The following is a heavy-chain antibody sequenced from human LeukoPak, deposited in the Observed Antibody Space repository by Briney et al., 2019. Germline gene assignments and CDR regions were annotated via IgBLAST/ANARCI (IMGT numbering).Heavy chain of an antibody. CDR3: ARRYYDFWSGYYVFDL. J-gene: IGHJ4*02. Sequence: PETLSLTCTVSGGSISSSSYYWGWIRQPPGKGLEWIGSIYYSGSTYYNSSLKSRVTISVDTSKNQFSLKLSSVTAADTAVYYCARRYYDFWSGYYVFDLWGQGTLVTVSS. CDR2: IYYSGST. CDR1: GGSISSSSYY. V-gene: IGHV4-39*01. D-gene: IGHD3-3*01.